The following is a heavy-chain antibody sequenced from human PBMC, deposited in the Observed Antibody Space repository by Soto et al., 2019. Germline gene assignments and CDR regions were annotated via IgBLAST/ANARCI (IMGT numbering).Heavy chain of an antibody. V-gene: IGHV3-11*05. CDR1: GFTFSSYW. J-gene: IGHJ4*02. Sequence: GGSLRLSCAASGFTFSSYWMHWVRQAPGKGLEWVSYISSSSSYTNYADSVKGRFTISRDNAKNSLYLQMNSLRAEDTAVYYCARGMESTRDFDYWGQGTLVTVSS. CDR3: ARGMESTRDFDY. CDR2: ISSSSSYT. D-gene: IGHD2-2*01.